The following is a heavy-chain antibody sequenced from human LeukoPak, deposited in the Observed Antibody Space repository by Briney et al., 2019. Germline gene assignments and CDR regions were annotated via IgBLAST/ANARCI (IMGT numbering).Heavy chain of an antibody. CDR3: ARGPRDQTWFDP. J-gene: IGHJ5*02. CDR1: GGSISSYH. CDR2: IYYSGST. D-gene: IGHD2-2*01. Sequence: SETLSLTCTVSGGSISSYHWNWIRQPPGKGLEWIGYIYYSGSTNYNPSLRSRVTISVDTSKNQSSLKVSSVTAADTAVYYCARGPRDQTWFDPWGQGTRVTVSS. V-gene: IGHV4-59*01.